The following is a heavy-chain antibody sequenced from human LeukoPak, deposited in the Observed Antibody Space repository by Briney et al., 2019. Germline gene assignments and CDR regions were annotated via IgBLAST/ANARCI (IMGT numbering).Heavy chain of an antibody. CDR2: IYTSGST. J-gene: IGHJ3*02. CDR3: ARDNRDIVVVPAAMDAFDI. V-gene: IGHV4-4*07. D-gene: IGHD2-2*01. Sequence: SETLSLTCTVSGGSFNIYYWNWIRQPAGKGLEWIGRIYTSGSTNYNPSLKSRVTMSVDTSKNQFSLKLSSVTAADTAVYYCARDNRDIVVVPAAMDAFDIWGQGTMVTVSS. CDR1: GGSFNIYY.